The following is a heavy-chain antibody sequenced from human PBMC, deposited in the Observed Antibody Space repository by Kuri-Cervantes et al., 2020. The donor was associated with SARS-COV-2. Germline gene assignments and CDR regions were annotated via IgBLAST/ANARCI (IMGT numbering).Heavy chain of an antibody. Sequence: GESLKISCAASGFTFSGSAMHWVRQASGKGLEWVGRIRSKANSYATAYAASVKGRFTISRDDSKNTAYLQMNSLRAEDTAVYYCARMGQQLQRTLLGYWGQGTLVPSPQ. V-gene: IGHV3-73*01. D-gene: IGHD6-13*01. CDR2: IRSKANSYAT. CDR1: GFTFSGSA. CDR3: ARMGQQLQRTLLGY. J-gene: IGHJ4*02.